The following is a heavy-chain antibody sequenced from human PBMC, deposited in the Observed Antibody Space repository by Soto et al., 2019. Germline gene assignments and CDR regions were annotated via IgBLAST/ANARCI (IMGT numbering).Heavy chain of an antibody. D-gene: IGHD1-26*01. CDR3: AASEVGAAFYYYYGMDV. Sequence: APVKVSCKASGFTFTSSAVQWVRQARGQRLEWIGWIVVGSGNTNYAQKFQERVTITRDMSTSTAYMELSSLRSEDTAVYYCAASEVGAAFYYYYGMDVWGQGTTVTVSS. V-gene: IGHV1-58*01. CDR2: IVVGSGNT. CDR1: GFTFTSSA. J-gene: IGHJ6*02.